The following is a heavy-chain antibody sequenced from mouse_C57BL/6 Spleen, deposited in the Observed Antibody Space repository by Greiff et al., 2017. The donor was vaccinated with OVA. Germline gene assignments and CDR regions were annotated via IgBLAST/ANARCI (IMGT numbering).Heavy chain of an antibody. Sequence: QVQLKESGAELVKPGASVKISCKASGYAFSSYWMNWVKQRPGKGLEWIGQIYPGDGDTNYNGKFKGKATLTADKSSSTAYMQLSSLTSEDSAVYFCARFRPYYFDYWGQGTTLTVSS. V-gene: IGHV1-80*01. CDR2: IYPGDGDT. CDR3: ARFRPYYFDY. J-gene: IGHJ2*01. CDR1: GYAFSSYW.